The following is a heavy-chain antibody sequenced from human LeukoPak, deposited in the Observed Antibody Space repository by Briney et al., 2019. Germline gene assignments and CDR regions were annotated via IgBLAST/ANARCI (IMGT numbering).Heavy chain of an antibody. CDR3: AREGTVTKSFDY. V-gene: IGHV3-30*04. J-gene: IGHJ4*02. CDR1: VLTFSSYA. D-gene: IGHD4-17*01. CDR2: ISYDGSNK. Sequence: PGRSLRLSCAASVLTFSSYAMHWVRQAPGKGLEWVAVISYDGSNKYYADSVKGRYTISRDNAKNSLYLQMNSLRAEDTAVYYCAREGTVTKSFDYWGQGTLVTVSS.